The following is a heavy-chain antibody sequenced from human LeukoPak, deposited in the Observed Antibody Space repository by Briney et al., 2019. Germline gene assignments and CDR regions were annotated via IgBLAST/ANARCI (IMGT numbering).Heavy chain of an antibody. J-gene: IGHJ4*02. CDR3: ATGDTYLDF. Sequence: PSAPLPLSCTFSGGSISSDYCSWIRPSPGKGLEWIGYNSDNGNRNYNPSLKNRVTISVDTSKKQFSLKLTSVTAADTAVYYCATGDTYLDFWGQGTPVTVSS. CDR2: NSDNGNR. V-gene: IGHV4-59*01. CDR1: GGSISSDY.